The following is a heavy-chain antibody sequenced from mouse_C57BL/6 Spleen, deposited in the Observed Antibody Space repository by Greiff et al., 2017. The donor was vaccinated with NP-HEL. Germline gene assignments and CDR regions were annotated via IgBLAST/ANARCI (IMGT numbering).Heavy chain of an antibody. V-gene: IGHV1-61*01. CDR1: GYTFTSYW. CDR2: IYPSDSET. D-gene: IGHD1-1*01. CDR3: ARGGGYYGDYAMDY. J-gene: IGHJ4*01. Sequence: VQLQQPGAELVRPGSSVKLSCKASGYTFTSYWMDWVKQRPGQGLEWIGNIYPSDSETHYNQKFKDKATLTVDKSSSTAYMQLSSLTSEDSAVYYCARGGGYYGDYAMDYWGQGTSVTVSS.